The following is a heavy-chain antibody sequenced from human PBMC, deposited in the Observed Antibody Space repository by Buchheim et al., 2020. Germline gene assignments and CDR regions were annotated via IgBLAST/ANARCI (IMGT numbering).Heavy chain of an antibody. Sequence: EVHLVASGGGFVQPGGSLRLSCGGSGFIFSDYSMSWVRQAPGKGLEWVSYISHTKSSIYYADSVKGRFTISRDNVRNSVYFPMNSLRDEDSAVYYCARRYGDYPGSFDYWGQGTL. CDR3: ARRYGDYPGSFDY. V-gene: IGHV3-48*02. D-gene: IGHD2-21*02. CDR2: ISHTKSSI. CDR1: GFIFSDYS. J-gene: IGHJ4*02.